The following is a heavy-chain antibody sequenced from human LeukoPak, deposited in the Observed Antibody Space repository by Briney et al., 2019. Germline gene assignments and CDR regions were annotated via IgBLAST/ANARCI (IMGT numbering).Heavy chain of an antibody. J-gene: IGHJ6*03. CDR3: ARGRDYYYYMDV. Sequence: SETLSLTCTVSGGSISSYYWSWIRQPPGKGLEWIGYIYYSGSTNYNPSLKSRVSISLDTSKNQLSLKLSSVTAADTAIYYCARGRDYYYYMDVWGKGTTVTVSS. CDR2: IYYSGST. D-gene: IGHD5-24*01. V-gene: IGHV4-59*01. CDR1: GGSISSYY.